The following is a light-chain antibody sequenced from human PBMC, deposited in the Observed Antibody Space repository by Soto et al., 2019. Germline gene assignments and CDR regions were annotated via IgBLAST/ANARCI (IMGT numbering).Light chain of an antibody. CDR3: AAWDDSLKEPV. J-gene: IGLJ7*01. V-gene: IGLV1-44*01. CDR2: SNS. CDR1: SFNIGSNT. Sequence: QSVLTQPPSASGTPGQRVTISCSGSSFNIGSNTVNWYQQLPGTAPKLLIYSNSQRPSGVPDRFSGSKSGTAASLAISGLQSEDEADYYCAAWDDSLKEPVFGGGTQPTVL.